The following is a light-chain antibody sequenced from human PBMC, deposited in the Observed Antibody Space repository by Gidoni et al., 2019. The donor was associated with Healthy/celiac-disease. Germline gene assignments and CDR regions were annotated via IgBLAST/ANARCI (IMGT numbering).Light chain of an antibody. J-gene: IGKJ3*01. V-gene: IGKV1-39*01. CDR1: QSISSY. Sequence: DSQMTESASTLSASVGDRVTITCRASQSISSYLTWYQQKPGKAPKLLIYAASSLQSGVPSRFSGSGSGTDFTLTISSLQPEDFATYYCQQSYSSPGFTFGPXTKVDIK. CDR3: QQSYSSPGFT. CDR2: AAS.